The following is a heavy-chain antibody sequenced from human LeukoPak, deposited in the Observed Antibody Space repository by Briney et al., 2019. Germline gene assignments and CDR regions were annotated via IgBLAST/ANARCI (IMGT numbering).Heavy chain of an antibody. V-gene: IGHV3-7*01. CDR1: GFTFSTYW. CDR2: IKQDGSEK. J-gene: IGHJ4*02. CDR3: VRGSPVWAN. Sequence: GGSLRLSCAASGFTFSTYWMSWVRQVPGKGLEWVANIKQDGSEKYYGDSVRGRFTISRDNAKNSLTLEMDSLRVEDTAFYYCVRGSPVWANWGQGTLVTVSS. D-gene: IGHD1-26*01.